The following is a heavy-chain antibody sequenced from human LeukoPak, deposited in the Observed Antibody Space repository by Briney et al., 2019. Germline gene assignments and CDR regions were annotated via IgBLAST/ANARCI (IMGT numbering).Heavy chain of an antibody. CDR2: IGIRGDT. CDR1: GFTFIDYD. Sequence: GGSLRLSCAASGFTFIDYDMHWVRQVIGKGLERVSAIGIRGDTHYSGSVKGRFTISRENAESSLYLQMNSLRAEDTAVYYCARGGIQVSGIDEFDYWGQGTLVTVSS. J-gene: IGHJ4*02. CDR3: ARGGIQVSGIDEFDY. V-gene: IGHV3-13*01. D-gene: IGHD6-19*01.